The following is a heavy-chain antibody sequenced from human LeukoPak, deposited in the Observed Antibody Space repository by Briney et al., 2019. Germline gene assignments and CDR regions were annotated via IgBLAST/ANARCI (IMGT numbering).Heavy chain of an antibody. J-gene: IGHJ4*02. CDR3: ARVGYSYGYVMNFDY. V-gene: IGHV1-2*06. D-gene: IGHD5-18*01. CDR2: NNPNSGGT. CDR1: GYTFTGYY. Sequence: VSVKVSCKASGYTFTGYYMHWVPQAPGQGLEGMGRNNPNSGGTNYAQKFQGRVTMTRDTSISTEYIELSSLRSDDTAVYYCARVGYSYGYVMNFDYWGQGTLVTVSS.